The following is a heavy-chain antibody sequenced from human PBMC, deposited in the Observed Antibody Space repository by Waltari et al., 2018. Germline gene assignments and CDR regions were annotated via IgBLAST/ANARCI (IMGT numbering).Heavy chain of an antibody. J-gene: IGHJ5*02. Sequence: QVQLQQWGAGLLKPSETLSLTCAVYGGSFSGYYWSWIRQPPGKGLEWIGEINHSGSTKYNPSLKRRVTISVDTSKNQFSLKLSSVTAADTAVYYCARGNHPMVRGVITFNWFDPWGQGTLVTVSS. D-gene: IGHD3-10*01. CDR2: INHSGST. CDR1: GGSFSGYY. V-gene: IGHV4-34*01. CDR3: ARGNHPMVRGVITFNWFDP.